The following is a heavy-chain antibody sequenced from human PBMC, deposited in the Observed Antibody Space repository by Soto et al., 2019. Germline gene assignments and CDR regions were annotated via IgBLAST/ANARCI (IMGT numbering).Heavy chain of an antibody. CDR1: GGSFSGYY. CDR2: INHSGST. D-gene: IGHD3-16*01. CDR3: ARFGTLGKDYGVDV. V-gene: IGHV4-34*01. Sequence: SETLSLTCTVYGGSFSGYYWTWIRQPPGTGLERIGEINHSGSTNYNPSLKSRVTISADTSKNQFSLKLTSVTAADTAVYFCARFGTLGKDYGVDVWGQGTTVTVSS. J-gene: IGHJ6*02.